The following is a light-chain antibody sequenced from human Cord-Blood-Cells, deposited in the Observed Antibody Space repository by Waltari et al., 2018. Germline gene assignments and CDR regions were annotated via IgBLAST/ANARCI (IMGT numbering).Light chain of an antibody. V-gene: IGLV2-23*01. Sequence: QSALTQPASVCGSPGQSITISCTGTSSDVGSYNLFSWYQQHPGKAPKLMIYEGSKRPSGVSNRFSGSKSGNTASLTISGLQAEDEADYYCCSHAGSSTWVVFGGGTKLTVL. CDR2: EGS. J-gene: IGLJ2*01. CDR3: CSHAGSSTWVV. CDR1: SSDVGSYNL.